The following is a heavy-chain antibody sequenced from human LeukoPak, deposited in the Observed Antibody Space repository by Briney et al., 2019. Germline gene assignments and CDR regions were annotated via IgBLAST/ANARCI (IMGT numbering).Heavy chain of an antibody. V-gene: IGHV3-23*01. D-gene: IGHD3-16*02. CDR1: GFTFSSYA. J-gene: IGHJ4*02. Sequence: PGGSLRLSCAASGFTFSSYAMSWVRQAPGKGLEWVSAISGSGGSTYYANSVKGRFTISRDNSKNTLYLQMNSLRAEDTAVYYCAKDLGDAIMFGGVIVIPPYFDYWGQGTLVTVSS. CDR2: ISGSGGST. CDR3: AKDLGDAIMFGGVIVIPPYFDY.